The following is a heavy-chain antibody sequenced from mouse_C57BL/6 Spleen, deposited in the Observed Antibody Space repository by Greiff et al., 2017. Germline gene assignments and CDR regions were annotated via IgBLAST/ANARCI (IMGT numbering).Heavy chain of an antibody. CDR1: GYTFTDYY. Sequence: EVQLQQSGPELVKPGASVKISCKASGYTFTDYYMNWVKQSPGKSLEWIGDINPNNGGTSYNQKFKGKATLTVNKSSSTAYMELRILTSEDSAVYYGARPPTVVAHYAMDYWGQGTSVTVSS. CDR3: ARPPTVVAHYAMDY. J-gene: IGHJ4*01. D-gene: IGHD1-1*01. V-gene: IGHV1-26*01. CDR2: INPNNGGT.